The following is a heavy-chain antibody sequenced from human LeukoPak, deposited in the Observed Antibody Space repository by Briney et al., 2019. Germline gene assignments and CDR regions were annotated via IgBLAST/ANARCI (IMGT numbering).Heavy chain of an antibody. CDR1: GFTFNKFD. D-gene: IGHD3-10*01. CDR3: ARTRTTPGVRGLQMRYFDY. V-gene: IGHV3-13*01. J-gene: IGHJ4*02. Sequence: GGSLRLSCAASGFTFNKFDMHWVRQVTGKSLEWVSGIGTAADTFYPDSVKGRFTISRDNAKNSIYLQMNSLRAGDTAVYYCARTRTTPGVRGLQMRYFDYWGQGTLVTVSS. CDR2: IGTAADT.